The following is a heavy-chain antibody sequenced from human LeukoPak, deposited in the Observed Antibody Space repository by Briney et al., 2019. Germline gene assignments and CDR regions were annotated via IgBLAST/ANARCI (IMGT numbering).Heavy chain of an antibody. V-gene: IGHV4-34*01. D-gene: IGHD1-14*01. CDR1: GGSFSGYY. J-gene: IGHJ4*02. Sequence: SETLSLTCAVYGGSFSGYYWSWIRQPPGKGLEWIGEINHSGSTNYNPSLKSRVTISVDTSKNQFSLKLSSVTAADTAVYYCASHTTEQGDYWGQGTLVTVSS. CDR3: ASHTTEQGDY. CDR2: INHSGST.